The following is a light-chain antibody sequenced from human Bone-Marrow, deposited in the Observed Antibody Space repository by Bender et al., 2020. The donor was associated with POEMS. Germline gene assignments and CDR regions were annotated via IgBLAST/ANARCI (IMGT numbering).Light chain of an antibody. CDR1: SSNIGAHA. CDR3: CSYAGITKYV. J-gene: IGLJ1*01. V-gene: IGLV1-44*01. CDR2: SSH. Sequence: QSVLTQPPSASGTPGQRVTISCSGGSSNIGAHAVNWYQHLPGTAPKLLIYSSHRRPSGVSNRFSGSKSGNTASLTISGLQAEDEADYYCCSYAGITKYVFGTGTKVTVL.